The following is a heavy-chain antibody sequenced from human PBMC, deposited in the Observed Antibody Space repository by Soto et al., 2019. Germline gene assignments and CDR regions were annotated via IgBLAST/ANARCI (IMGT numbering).Heavy chain of an antibody. D-gene: IGHD3-10*01. CDR3: ARLITMVRGVIIDGGGWFDP. J-gene: IGHJ5*02. CDR2: IYYSGST. V-gene: IGHV4-31*03. CDR1: GGSISSGGYY. Sequence: QVQLQESGPGLVKPSQTLSLTCTVSGGSISSGGYYWSWIRQHPGKGLEWIGYIYYSGSTYYNPSLKSRVTISVDTSKNQCSLKLSSVTAADTAVYYCARLITMVRGVIIDGGGWFDPWGQGTLVTVSS.